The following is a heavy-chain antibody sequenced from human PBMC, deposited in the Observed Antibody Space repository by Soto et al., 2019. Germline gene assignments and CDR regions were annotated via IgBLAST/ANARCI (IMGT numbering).Heavy chain of an antibody. Sequence: PGGSLRLSCVASGFTFSNYGMSWVRQAPGKGLEWVSGISGSGGSTYYADSADSAKGRFTISRDNSKNTLYLQMNSLRAEDTAVYYCAKDFGRNYGDKFDCWGQGTLVTVSS. J-gene: IGHJ4*02. V-gene: IGHV3-23*01. CDR2: ISGSGGST. D-gene: IGHD4-17*01. CDR1: GFTFSNYG. CDR3: AKDFGRNYGDKFDC.